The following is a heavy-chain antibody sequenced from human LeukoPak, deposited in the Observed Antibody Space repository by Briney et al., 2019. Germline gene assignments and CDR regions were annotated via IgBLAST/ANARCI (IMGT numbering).Heavy chain of an antibody. Sequence: SVKVSCKASGGTFSSYAISWVRQAPGQGLEWMGGITPIFGTANYAQKFQGRVTITADESTSTAYMELSSLRSEDTAVYYCASFACRGSYFDYWGQGTLVTVSS. CDR3: ASFACRGSYFDY. D-gene: IGHD3-16*01. CDR2: ITPIFGTA. CDR1: GGTFSSYA. V-gene: IGHV1-69*01. J-gene: IGHJ4*02.